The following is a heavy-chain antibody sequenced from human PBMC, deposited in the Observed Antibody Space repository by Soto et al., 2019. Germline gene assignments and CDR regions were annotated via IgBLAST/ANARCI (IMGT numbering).Heavy chain of an antibody. CDR3: ARYRKLEGFDYFDY. J-gene: IGHJ4*02. CDR2: ISAYNGNT. CDR1: GYTFTSYG. D-gene: IGHD1-1*01. Sequence: ASVKVSCKASGYTFTSYGISWVRQAPGQGLEWMGWISAYNGNTNYAQKLQGRVTMTTDTSTSTAYMELRSLISDDTAVYYCARYRKLEGFDYFDYWGQGTLVTVSS. V-gene: IGHV1-18*01.